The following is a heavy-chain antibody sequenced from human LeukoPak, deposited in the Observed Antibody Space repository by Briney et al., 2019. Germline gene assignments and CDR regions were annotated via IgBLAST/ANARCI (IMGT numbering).Heavy chain of an antibody. D-gene: IGHD3-3*01. J-gene: IGHJ4*02. V-gene: IGHV3-49*03. CDR2: IRSKAYGGTT. CDR3: TRAMYYDFWSGYYGTFDY. CDR1: GFTFSSYA. Sequence: GRSLRLSCAASGFTFSSYAMSWFRQAPGKGLEWVGFIRSKAYGGTTEYAASVKGRFTISRDDSKSIAYLQMNSLKTEDTAVYYCTRAMYYDFWSGYYGTFDYWGQGTLVTVSS.